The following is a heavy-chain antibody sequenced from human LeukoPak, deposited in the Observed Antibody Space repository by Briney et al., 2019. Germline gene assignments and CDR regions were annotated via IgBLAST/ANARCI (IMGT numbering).Heavy chain of an antibody. Sequence: GASVKVSCKASGYTFTGYYMHWVRQAPGQGLEWMGRINPNSGGRNYAQKFQGRVTMTRDTSISTAYMELSRLRSDDTAVYYCARDGYDYRYYYYYMDVWGKGTTVTVSS. J-gene: IGHJ6*03. CDR2: INPNSGGR. CDR1: GYTFTGYY. CDR3: ARDGYDYRYYYYYMDV. V-gene: IGHV1-2*02. D-gene: IGHD4-11*01.